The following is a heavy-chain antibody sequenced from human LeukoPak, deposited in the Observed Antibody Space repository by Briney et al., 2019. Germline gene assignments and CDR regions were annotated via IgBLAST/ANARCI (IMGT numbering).Heavy chain of an antibody. CDR3: CGTRGDL. CDR2: IKSKSDDGTR. D-gene: IGHD1-14*01. Sequence: GGSLRLSCEASGFTFSKVWMSWVRQAPGKGLEWIGRIKSKSDDGTRDYAPPVRGRFTISRDDSKSTVYLQMESLRSEDTGVYYCCGTRGDLWGQGTLVTVSS. J-gene: IGHJ5*02. CDR1: GFTFSKVW. V-gene: IGHV3-15*01.